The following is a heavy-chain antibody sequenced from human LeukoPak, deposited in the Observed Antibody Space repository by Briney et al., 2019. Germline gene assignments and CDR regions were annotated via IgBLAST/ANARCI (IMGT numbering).Heavy chain of an antibody. V-gene: IGHV1-24*01. CDR2: FDPEDGET. CDR1: GYTLTELS. Sequence: GASVKVSCKVSGYTLTELSMHWVRQAPGKGLEWMGGFDPEDGETIHAQKFQGRATMTEDTSTDTAYMELSSLRSEDTAVYYCATWRYCSSTSCYEPYYFDYWGQGTLVTVSS. D-gene: IGHD2-2*01. J-gene: IGHJ4*02. CDR3: ATWRYCSSTSCYEPYYFDY.